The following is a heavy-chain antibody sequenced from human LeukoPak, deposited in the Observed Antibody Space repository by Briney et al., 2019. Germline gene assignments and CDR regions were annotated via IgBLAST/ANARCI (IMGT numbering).Heavy chain of an antibody. J-gene: IGHJ3*02. CDR3: ARGPPCTSTSCYVTGALDI. V-gene: IGHV3-21*01. Sequence: GGSLRLSRGASGFSFSIYSMNWVRQAPGKGLEWVSSISSSSSSIYYADSLKGRSTISRDNAKDSLFLQMNSLRDEDTAVYFCARGPPCTSTSCYVTGALDIWGQGTMVTVYS. D-gene: IGHD2-2*01. CDR1: GFSFSIYS. CDR2: ISSSSSSI.